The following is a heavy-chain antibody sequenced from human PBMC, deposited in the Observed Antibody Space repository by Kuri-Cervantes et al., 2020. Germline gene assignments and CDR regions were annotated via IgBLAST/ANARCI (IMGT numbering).Heavy chain of an antibody. CDR1: GGSVSSGSYY. CDR3: ARDGCSSTSCYYFSAFDI. V-gene: IGHV4-61*01. J-gene: IGHJ3*02. CDR2: IYYSGSA. Sequence: SETLSLTCTVSGGSVSSGSYYWSWIRQPPGKGLEWIGYIYYSGSANYNPSLKSRVTISVDTSKNQFSLKLSSVTAADTAVYYCARDGCSSTSCYYFSAFDIWGQGTMVTVSS. D-gene: IGHD2-2*01.